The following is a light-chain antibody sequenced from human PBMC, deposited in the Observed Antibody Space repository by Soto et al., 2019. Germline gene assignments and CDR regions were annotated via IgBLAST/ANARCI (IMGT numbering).Light chain of an antibody. Sequence: QSALTQPASVSGSPGQSITLSCTGTTSDVGGFDYVSWYQQHPGKVPKLMIFEVSYRPSGISNRFSGSKSGNTASLTISGLQAEDEAVYYCSSYTTSSTLVFGPGTKLTVL. CDR2: EVS. J-gene: IGLJ1*01. V-gene: IGLV2-14*01. CDR3: SSYTTSSTLV. CDR1: TSDVGGFDY.